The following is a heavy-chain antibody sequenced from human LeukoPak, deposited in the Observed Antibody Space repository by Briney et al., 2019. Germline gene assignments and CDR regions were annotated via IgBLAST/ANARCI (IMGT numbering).Heavy chain of an antibody. CDR1: GYSFINYD. V-gene: IGHV1-8*01. CDR2: MNPNSDNT. D-gene: IGHD6-13*01. CDR3: ARGNGYVEGAAAGTTVMDL. J-gene: IGHJ6*02. Sequence: ASVKVSCKASGYSFINYDINWVRQATGQGLEWMGWMNPNSDNTIYAQKFQGRVTMTSDTSITTAYMELSSLRSEDTAVYYCARGNGYVEGAAAGTTVMDLWGQGTTVTVSS.